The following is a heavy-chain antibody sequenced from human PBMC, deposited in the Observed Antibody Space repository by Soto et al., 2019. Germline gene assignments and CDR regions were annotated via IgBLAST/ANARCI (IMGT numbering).Heavy chain of an antibody. CDR3: GRVVVPAIRFDP. CDR1: GGSISSGDYY. V-gene: IGHV4-30-4*01. D-gene: IGHD2-2*01. J-gene: IGHJ5*02. Sequence: PSETLSLTCTVSGGSISSGDYYWSWIRQPPGKGLEWIGYIYYSGSTYYNPSLKSRVTISVDTSKNQFSLKLSSVTAADTAVYYCGRVVVPAIRFDPWGQGTLVTVSS. CDR2: IYYSGST.